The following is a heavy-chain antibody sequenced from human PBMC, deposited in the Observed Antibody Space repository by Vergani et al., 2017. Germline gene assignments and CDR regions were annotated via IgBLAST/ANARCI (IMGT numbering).Heavy chain of an antibody. CDR2: IIPVFGTP. Sequence: QFQLVQSGAEVKKPGSSVKVSCKASGGTFSSYGISWVRQAPGQGLEWIGGIIPVFGTPHYAQKFQGRVTITADGSTSTAYMELSSLRSEDTAVYYCARVGYCSTTSCYVGGLDYWGQGTLVTVSS. CDR1: GGTFSSYG. J-gene: IGHJ4*02. D-gene: IGHD2-2*01. CDR3: ARVGYCSTTSCYVGGLDY. V-gene: IGHV1-69*12.